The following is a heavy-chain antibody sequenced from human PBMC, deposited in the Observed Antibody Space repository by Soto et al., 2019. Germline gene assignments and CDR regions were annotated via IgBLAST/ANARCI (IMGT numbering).Heavy chain of an antibody. D-gene: IGHD4-17*01. CDR1: GFTVSSNY. CDR2: IYSGGST. CDR3: ARVSFSPYAPWWFDP. J-gene: IGHJ5*02. Sequence: HPGGSLRLSCAASGFTVSSNYMSWVRQAPGKGLEWVSVIYSGGSTYYADSVKGRFTISRHNSKNTLYLQMNSLRAEDTAVYYCARVSFSPYAPWWFDPWGQGTLVTVSS. V-gene: IGHV3-53*04.